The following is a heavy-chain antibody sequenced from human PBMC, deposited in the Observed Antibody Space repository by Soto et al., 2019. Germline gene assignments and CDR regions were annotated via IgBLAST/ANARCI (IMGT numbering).Heavy chain of an antibody. CDR2: MFLGGSDT. V-gene: IGHV5-51*01. CDR3: ARIRNDFGGDCYASEY. Sequence: VSPIPGKGLEWLGIMFLGGSDTRYSPSFQGRVNISADKSITTAYLQWNSLKASDTAMYYCARIRNDFGGDCYASEYWGKGSPATGSS. J-gene: IGHJ4*02. D-gene: IGHD2-21*02.